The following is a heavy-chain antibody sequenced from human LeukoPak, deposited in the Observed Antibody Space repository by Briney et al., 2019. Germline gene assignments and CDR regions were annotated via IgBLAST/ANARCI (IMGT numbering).Heavy chain of an antibody. CDR1: GSTFSSYW. CDR2: IKQDGSEK. V-gene: IGHV3-7*01. Sequence: GGSLRLSCAASGSTFSSYWMSWVRQAPGKGLEWVAHIKQDGSEKYYVDSVKGRFTISRDNAKNSLYLQMNSLRAEDTAVYYCARAGPRGDWFDPWGQGTLVTVSS. J-gene: IGHJ5*02. D-gene: IGHD3-10*01. CDR3: ARAGPRGDWFDP.